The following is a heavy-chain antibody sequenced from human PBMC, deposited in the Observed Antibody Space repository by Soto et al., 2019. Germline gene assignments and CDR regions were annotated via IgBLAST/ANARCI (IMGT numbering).Heavy chain of an antibody. D-gene: IGHD2-15*01. CDR3: ARDLQYGGSDY. CDR2: IKQDGSEK. J-gene: IGHJ4*02. Sequence: GGSMILSCAASGFTFSSYWMSWVRQAPGKGLEWVANIKQDGSEKYYVDSVRGRFTISRDNAKNSLYLQMNSLRAEDTAVYYCARDLQYGGSDYWGQGTLVTVSS. V-gene: IGHV3-7*03. CDR1: GFTFSSYW.